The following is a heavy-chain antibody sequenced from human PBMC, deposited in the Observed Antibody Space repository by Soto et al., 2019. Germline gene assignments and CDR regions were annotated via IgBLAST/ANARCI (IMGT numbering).Heavy chain of an antibody. D-gene: IGHD2-15*01. V-gene: IGHV3-23*01. Sequence: EVQLLESGGGLVQPGGSLRLSCAASGFIFSSYAMNWVRQAPGKGLDWVSGISGRGDTIHYADSVKRRFTISRDNAQNTLYLQMNSLRAEDTAVYYCAKHRYGSGECSEGFANSGQGPLVIVSS. CDR2: ISGRGDTI. CDR3: AKHRYGSGECSEGFAN. CDR1: GFIFSSYA. J-gene: IGHJ4*02.